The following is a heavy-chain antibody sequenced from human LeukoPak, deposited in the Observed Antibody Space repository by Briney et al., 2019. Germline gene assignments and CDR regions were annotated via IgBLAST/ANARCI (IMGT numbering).Heavy chain of an antibody. J-gene: IGHJ4*02. Sequence: GGSLRLSCAASGFTLSNYAMSWVRQAPGKGLEWVSAISGSGDNTHYADSVKGRFTISRDNSKNTLYLQMNSLRAEDTAVYYCAKDLPEDIVVVVAETGNTAFDYWGQGTLVTVSS. CDR1: GFTLSNYA. D-gene: IGHD2-15*01. CDR2: ISGSGDNT. CDR3: AKDLPEDIVVVVAETGNTAFDY. V-gene: IGHV3-23*01.